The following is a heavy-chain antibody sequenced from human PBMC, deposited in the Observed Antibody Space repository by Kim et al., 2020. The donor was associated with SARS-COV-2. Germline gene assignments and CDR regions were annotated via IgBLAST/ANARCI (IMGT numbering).Heavy chain of an antibody. V-gene: IGHV3-21*01. CDR1: GFTFSSYS. D-gene: IGHD1-26*01. J-gene: IGHJ4*02. CDR3: ARAGGRHGYFDY. Sequence: GGSLRLSCAASGFTFSSYSMNWVRQAPGKGLEWVSSISSSSSSYIYYADSVKGRFTISRDNAKNSLYLQMNSLRAEDTAVYYCARAGGRHGYFDYWGQGTLVTVSS. CDR2: ISSSSSSYI.